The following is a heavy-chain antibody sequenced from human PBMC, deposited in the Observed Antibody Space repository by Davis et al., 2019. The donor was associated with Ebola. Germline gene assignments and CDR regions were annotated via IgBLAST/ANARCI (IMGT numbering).Heavy chain of an antibody. V-gene: IGHV3-66*01. D-gene: IGHD3-10*01. Sequence: GESLKISCAASGFTFSSYGMHWVRQAPGKGLEWVSVIYSGGSTYYADSVKGRFTISRDNSRNTLYLQMNSLRAEDTAVYYCARSAVRGVITTLFDYWGQGTLVTVSS. CDR1: GFTFSSYG. CDR3: ARSAVRGVITTLFDY. J-gene: IGHJ4*02. CDR2: IYSGGST.